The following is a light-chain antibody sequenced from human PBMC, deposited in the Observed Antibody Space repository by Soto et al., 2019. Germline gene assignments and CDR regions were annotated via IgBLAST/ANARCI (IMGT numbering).Light chain of an antibody. V-gene: IGKV1D-12*01. CDR3: QQCYSTPVMYT. CDR2: TTS. Sequence: DIQMAQSPSSVSASVGDRVTITCRASQGINKWLVWYQQKPGKAPKLLIYTTSNLKSGVPSRFSGSGSGTDFTLTISSLQPEDFATYYCQQCYSTPVMYTFGQGTKLEIK. J-gene: IGKJ2*01. CDR1: QGINKW.